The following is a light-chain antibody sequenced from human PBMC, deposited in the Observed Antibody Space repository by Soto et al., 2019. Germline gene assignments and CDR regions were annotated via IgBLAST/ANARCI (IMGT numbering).Light chain of an antibody. CDR3: SAYTARSTLV. CDR1: SSDVGDNY. CDR2: EVR. V-gene: IGLV2-14*01. Sequence: QSALTQPPSASGSPGQSVTISCTGTSSDVGDNYVSWYQQHLGKAPKLIIYEVRNRPSGISSRFSGSRSGNTASLTISGLQPEDEGDYYCSAYTARSTLVFGGGTKVTVL. J-gene: IGLJ3*02.